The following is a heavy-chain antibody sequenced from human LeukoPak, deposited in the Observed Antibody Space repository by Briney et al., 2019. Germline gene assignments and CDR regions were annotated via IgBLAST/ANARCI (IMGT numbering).Heavy chain of an antibody. D-gene: IGHD6-19*01. CDR3: ARDIAVAGTGAFDI. V-gene: IGHV4-4*07. Sequence: PSETLSLTCTVSGGSLSSYYWSWLRQPAGKGLEWIGRIYTSGSTNYNPSLTSRVTMSVDTSKNQFSLKLSSVTAADTAVYYCARDIAVAGTGAFDIWGQGTMVTVSS. J-gene: IGHJ3*02. CDR2: IYTSGST. CDR1: GGSLSSYY.